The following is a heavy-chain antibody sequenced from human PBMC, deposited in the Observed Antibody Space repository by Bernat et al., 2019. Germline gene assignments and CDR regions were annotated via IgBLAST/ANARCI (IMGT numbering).Heavy chain of an antibody. V-gene: IGHV4-61*05. CDR1: GGSISSSSYY. J-gene: IGHJ3*02. CDR2: IYYSGST. Sequence: QLQLQESGPGLVKPSETLSLTCTVSGGSISSSSYYWGWIRQPPGKGLEWIGYIYYSGSTNYNPSLKSRVTISVDTSKNQFSLKLSPVTAADTAVYYCARRGFRAGTAGKDAFDIWGQGTMVTVSS. CDR3: ARRGFRAGTAGKDAFDI. D-gene: IGHD6-19*01.